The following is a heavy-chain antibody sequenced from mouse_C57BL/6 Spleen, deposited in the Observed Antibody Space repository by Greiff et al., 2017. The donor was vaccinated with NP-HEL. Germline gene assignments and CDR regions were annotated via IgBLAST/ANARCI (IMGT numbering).Heavy chain of an antibody. J-gene: IGHJ1*03. D-gene: IGHD2-2*01. CDR1: GYSITSAY. V-gene: IGHV3-8*01. CDR2: ISYSGST. CDR3: ARSGYDVTWYFDV. Sequence: EVQLQQSGPGLAKPSQTLSLTCSVTGYSITSAYWNWIRKFPGNKLEYMGHISYSGSTYYNPSLNSRISITRDTSKNQYYLQLNSVTTEDTATYYCARSGYDVTWYFDVWGTGTTVTVSS.